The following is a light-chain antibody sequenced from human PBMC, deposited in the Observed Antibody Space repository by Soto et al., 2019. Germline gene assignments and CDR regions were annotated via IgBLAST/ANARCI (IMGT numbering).Light chain of an antibody. CDR1: QEISNY. Sequence: DIQMTQSPSSLSASVGDRVTITCQASQEISNYLNWYQQKAGKAPKLLIYDASNLETGVPSRFSGSGSGTDLTFTISSLQPEDIATYYCQQYDNSPRTFGQGTKVEIK. J-gene: IGKJ1*01. CDR3: QQYDNSPRT. CDR2: DAS. V-gene: IGKV1-33*01.